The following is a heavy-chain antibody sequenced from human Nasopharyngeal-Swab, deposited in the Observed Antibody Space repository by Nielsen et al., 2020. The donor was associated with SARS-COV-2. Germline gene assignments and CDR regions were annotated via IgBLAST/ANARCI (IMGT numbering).Heavy chain of an antibody. D-gene: IGHD3-16*01. CDR2: INTNTGNP. CDR3: ARGLDDYGGHYYYYYYMDV. Sequence: WVRQAPGQGLEWMGWINTNTGNPTYAQGFTGRFVFSLDTPVSTAYLQISSLKAEDTAVYYCARGLDDYGGHYYYYYYMDVWGKGTTVTVSS. V-gene: IGHV7-4-1*02. J-gene: IGHJ6*03.